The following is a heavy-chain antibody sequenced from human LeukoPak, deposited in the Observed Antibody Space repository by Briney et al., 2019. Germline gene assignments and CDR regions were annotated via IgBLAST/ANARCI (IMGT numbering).Heavy chain of an antibody. J-gene: IGHJ5*02. D-gene: IGHD6-13*01. Sequence: PSETLSLTCTVSGGSISSYYWSWLRQPAGKGLEWIGRIYTSGSTNYNPSLKSRVTMSVDTSSNQFSLKLSSVTAADTAVYYCAREMWSAAATTYDWFDPWGQGTLVTVSS. CDR3: AREMWSAAATTYDWFDP. V-gene: IGHV4-4*07. CDR2: IYTSGST. CDR1: GGSISSYY.